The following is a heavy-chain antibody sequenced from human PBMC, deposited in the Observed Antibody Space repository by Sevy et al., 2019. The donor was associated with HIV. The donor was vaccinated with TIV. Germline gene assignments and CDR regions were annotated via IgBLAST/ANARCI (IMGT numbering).Heavy chain of an antibody. D-gene: IGHD3-10*01. J-gene: IGHJ4*02. CDR1: GYTFTGYY. V-gene: IGHV1-2*02. Sequence: ASVKVSCKASGYTFTGYYMHWVRQAPGQGLEWMGWINPNSGGTNYPQKFQGRVTMTRDTSISTAYMELSRLRSDDTAVYYCARPPPNMVRGATSEPFFDYWGQGTLVTVSS. CDR3: ARPPPNMVRGATSEPFFDY. CDR2: INPNSGGT.